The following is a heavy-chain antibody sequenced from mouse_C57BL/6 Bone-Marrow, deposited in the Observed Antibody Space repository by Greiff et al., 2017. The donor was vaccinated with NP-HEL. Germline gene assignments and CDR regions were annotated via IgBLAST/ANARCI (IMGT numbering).Heavy chain of an antibody. J-gene: IGHJ1*03. V-gene: IGHV14-4*01. CDR1: GFNIKDDY. CDR2: IDPENGDT. CDR3: TRITTVVGWYFDV. Sequence: EVQLQQSGAELVRPGASVKLSCTASGFNIKDDYMHWVKQRPEQGLEWIGWIDPENGDTEYASKFQGKATITADTSSNTAYLQLSSLTSEDTAVYYCTRITTVVGWYFDVWGTGTTVTVSS. D-gene: IGHD1-1*01.